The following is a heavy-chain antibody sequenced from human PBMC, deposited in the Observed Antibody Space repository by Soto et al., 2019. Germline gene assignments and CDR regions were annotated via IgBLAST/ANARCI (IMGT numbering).Heavy chain of an antibody. CDR3: TTDPEYYDFWSGSDY. CDR1: GFTFSNAW. D-gene: IGHD3-3*01. V-gene: IGHV3-15*01. J-gene: IGHJ4*02. Sequence: PGGSLRLSCAASGFTFSNAWMSWVRQAPGKGLEWVGRIKSKTDGGTTDYAAPVKGRFTISRDDSKNTLYLQMNSLKTEDTAVYYCTTDPEYYDFWSGSDYWGQGTLVTVSS. CDR2: IKSKTDGGTT.